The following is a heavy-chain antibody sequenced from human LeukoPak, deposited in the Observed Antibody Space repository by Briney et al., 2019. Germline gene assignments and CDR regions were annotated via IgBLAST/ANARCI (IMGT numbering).Heavy chain of an antibody. D-gene: IGHD3-10*02. CDR2: INPDGSTT. CDR3: VRGLLGSEDV. Sequence: PGGSLRLSCAASGFTFSTYWMHWVRQAPGKGLVWVSHINPDGSTTNYADSVKGRFTISRDNAKNTLYLQMNSLRVEDTAVFYCVRGLLGSEDVWGQGTTVTVSS. CDR1: GFTFSTYW. V-gene: IGHV3-74*01. J-gene: IGHJ6*02.